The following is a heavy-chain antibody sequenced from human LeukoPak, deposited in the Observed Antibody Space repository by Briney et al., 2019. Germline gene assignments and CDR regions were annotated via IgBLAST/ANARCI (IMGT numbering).Heavy chain of an antibody. V-gene: IGHV1-46*01. CDR3: ARGVGGYETDY. D-gene: IGHD5-12*01. J-gene: IGHJ4*02. CDR1: GYTFTSYY. CDR2: INPSGGST. Sequence: AASVTVSCTASGYTFTSYYMHWVRQAPGQGLEWMGIINPSGGSTSYAQKFQGRVTMTRDMSTSTVYMELSSLRSEDTAVYYCARGVGGYETDYWGQGTLVTVSS.